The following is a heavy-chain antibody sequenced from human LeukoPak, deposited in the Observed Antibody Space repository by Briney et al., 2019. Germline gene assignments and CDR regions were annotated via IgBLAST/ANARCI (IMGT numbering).Heavy chain of an antibody. V-gene: IGHV3-23*01. J-gene: IGHJ4*02. CDR2: ISASGGGT. Sequence: GGSLRLSCAASGFSFNSYVMSWVRQAAGKGLEWVSAISASGGGTYYADSVKGRFTISRDNSKNTLYLQMNSLRTEDTAVYYCAKLVTHFDYWGQGTLVTVSS. D-gene: IGHD4-23*01. CDR3: AKLVTHFDY. CDR1: GFSFNSYV.